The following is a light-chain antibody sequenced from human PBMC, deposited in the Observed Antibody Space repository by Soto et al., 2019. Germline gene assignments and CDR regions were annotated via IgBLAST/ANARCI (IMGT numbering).Light chain of an antibody. V-gene: IGKV3-20*01. CDR3: QQYGTSPPWT. Sequence: IFITQXPATLXXSXXXXSTXXCMSIQSVSSNHLAWYQQKPGQAPRLLIYGASNRATGIPDRFSGSGSGTDFTLTISRLEPEDFAVYYCQQYGTSPPWTFGQGTKVDTK. CDR1: QSVSSNH. CDR2: GAS. J-gene: IGKJ1*01.